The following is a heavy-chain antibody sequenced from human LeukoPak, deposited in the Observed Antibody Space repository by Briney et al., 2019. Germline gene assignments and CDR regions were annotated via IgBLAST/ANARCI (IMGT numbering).Heavy chain of an antibody. Sequence: KPSETLSLTCTVSGGSIGNDNWSWIRQPPWRGLEWIGFIHSSGSTNYNPSLKSRVTIAVDTSKNQFSLILNSVTAADTAIYYCARGKTMTNWDYWGQGTLVAVYS. D-gene: IGHD7-27*01. CDR1: GGSIGNDN. CDR3: ARGKTMTNWDY. V-gene: IGHV4-59*01. CDR2: IHSSGST. J-gene: IGHJ4*02.